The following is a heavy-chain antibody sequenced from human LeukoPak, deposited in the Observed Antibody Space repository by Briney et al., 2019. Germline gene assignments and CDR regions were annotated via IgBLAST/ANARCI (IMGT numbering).Heavy chain of an antibody. Sequence: SQTLSLTCAISGDSVSSNSDAWNWIRQSPSRGLEWLGRTYYRSKWYNDYAVSVKSRITINPDTSKNQFSLQLNSVTPEDTAVYYCARAPSMITFGGVIVNSDAFDIWGQGTMVTVSS. V-gene: IGHV6-1*01. CDR2: TYYRSKWYN. CDR1: GDSVSSNSDA. J-gene: IGHJ3*02. CDR3: ARAPSMITFGGVIVNSDAFDI. D-gene: IGHD3-16*02.